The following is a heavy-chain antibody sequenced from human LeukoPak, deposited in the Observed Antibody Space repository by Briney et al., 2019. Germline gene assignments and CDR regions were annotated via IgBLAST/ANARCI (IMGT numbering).Heavy chain of an antibody. CDR2: ISAYNGNT. D-gene: IGHD6-13*01. Sequence: ASVKVSCKASGYTFTSYGISWVRHAPGQGLEWMGWISAYNGNTNYAQKLQGGVTMTTDTSTSTAYMELRSLRSDDTAVYYCARDLRGRYSSSWSTSVPSFQHWGQGTLVTVSS. V-gene: IGHV1-18*01. J-gene: IGHJ1*01. CDR3: ARDLRGRYSSSWSTSVPSFQH. CDR1: GYTFTSYG.